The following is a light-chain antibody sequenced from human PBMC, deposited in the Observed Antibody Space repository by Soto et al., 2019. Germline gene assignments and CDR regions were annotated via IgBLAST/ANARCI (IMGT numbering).Light chain of an antibody. CDR1: QSVSSN. V-gene: IGKV3-15*01. Sequence: EIVMTQSPATLSVSPGERATLSCWASQSVSSNLAWYQQKPGQAPRLLIYGASTRATDIPARFSGSGSGTEFTLTISSLQSEDSAVYYCQQYNNWPPWTFGQGTKVEIK. J-gene: IGKJ1*01. CDR2: GAS. CDR3: QQYNNWPPWT.